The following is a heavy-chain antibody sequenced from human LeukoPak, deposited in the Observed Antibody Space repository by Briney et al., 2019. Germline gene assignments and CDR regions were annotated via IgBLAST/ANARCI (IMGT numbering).Heavy chain of an antibody. J-gene: IGHJ4*02. Sequence: VGSLRLSCAASGFTFSSYSMNWVRQAPGKGLEWVSYISSSSSYIYYADSVKGRFTISRDNAKNSLYLQMNSLRAEDTAVYYCARDPSGWYSWFQGDFDYWGQGTLVTVSS. CDR3: ARDPSGWYSWFQGDFDY. V-gene: IGHV3-21*01. D-gene: IGHD6-19*01. CDR1: GFTFSSYS. CDR2: ISSSSSYI.